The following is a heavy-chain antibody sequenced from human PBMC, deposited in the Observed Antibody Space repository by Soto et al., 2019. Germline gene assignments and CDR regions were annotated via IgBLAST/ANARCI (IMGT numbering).Heavy chain of an antibody. V-gene: IGHV3-23*01. J-gene: IGHJ6*02. CDR3: ARIRGYWYGLDV. CDR2: ITGTGGNT. Sequence: EVQLLDSGGGLVQPGGSLRLSCAASGFPLSTYGMTWVRQAPGKGLEWVSAITGTGGNTYYVDSVKGGFTGSRDNSKNMLYLQVNSLRVEDTAVDYCARIRGYWYGLDVWGQGTTVTVSS. CDR1: GFPLSTYG.